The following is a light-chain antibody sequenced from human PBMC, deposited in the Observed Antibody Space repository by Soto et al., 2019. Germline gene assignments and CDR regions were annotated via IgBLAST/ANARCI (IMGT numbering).Light chain of an antibody. V-gene: IGKV3-15*01. CDR2: GAY. J-gene: IGKJ1*01. CDR1: QSVRTN. CDR3: QQFNKWPRT. Sequence: VMTQSPATLSVSPGERATLSCRASQSVRTNLAWYQQRPGQAPRLIISGAYTRATGIPARFSGSGSGTEFTLTISSLQSEDFAIYYCQQFNKWPRTFGQGTRVEIK.